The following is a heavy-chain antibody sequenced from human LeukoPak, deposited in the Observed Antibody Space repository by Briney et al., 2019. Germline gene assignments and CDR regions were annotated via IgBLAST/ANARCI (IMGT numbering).Heavy chain of an antibody. CDR3: AKDRRPYSSSSWSDY. V-gene: IGHV3-30*02. CDR2: IRYDGSNK. Sequence: PGGSLRLSCAASGFTFSSYGMHWVRQAPGKGLEWVAFIRYDGSNKYYADSVKGRFTTSRDNSKNTLYLQMNSLRAEDTAVYYCAKDRRPYSSSSWSDYWGQGTLVTVSS. CDR1: GFTFSSYG. D-gene: IGHD6-6*01. J-gene: IGHJ4*02.